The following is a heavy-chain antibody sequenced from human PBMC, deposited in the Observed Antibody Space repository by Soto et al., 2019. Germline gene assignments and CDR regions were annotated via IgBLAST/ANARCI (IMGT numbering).Heavy chain of an antibody. J-gene: IGHJ4*02. Sequence: SETLSLTCAVSGGSISSSNYWNWVRQPPGKGLEWIGYIHYTGSTYYNASLRSRVTISLDTSQRQFSLRLTSVTAADTAIYHCARLPHDSSGQYYFDYWGRGTLVTVSS. V-gene: IGHV4-59*08. CDR3: ARLPHDSSGQYYFDY. CDR1: GGSISSSNY. CDR2: IHYTGST. D-gene: IGHD3-22*01.